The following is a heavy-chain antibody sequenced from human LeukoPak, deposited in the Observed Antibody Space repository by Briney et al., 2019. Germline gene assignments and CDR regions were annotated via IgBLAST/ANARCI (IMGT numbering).Heavy chain of an antibody. J-gene: IGHJ6*03. Sequence: GSSVKVSCKASGGTFSSYSITWVRQAPGQGLEWMGGIMPLFNTANYAQQFQGRVTITTDESTSTAYMELSSPRFEDTAMYYCARVDRYHYYLDVWGKGTTVTVSS. CDR2: IMPLFNTA. V-gene: IGHV1-69*05. CDR3: ARVDRYHYYLDV. CDR1: GGTFSSYS.